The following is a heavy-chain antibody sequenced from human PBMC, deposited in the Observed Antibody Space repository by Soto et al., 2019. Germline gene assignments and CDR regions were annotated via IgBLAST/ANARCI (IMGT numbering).Heavy chain of an antibody. J-gene: IGHJ6*02. CDR2: IYYSGST. Sequence: QVQLQESGPGLVKPSQTLSLTCTVSGGSISSGGYYWSWIRQHTGKGLEGIGYIYYSGSTSYNPSLKSRVTISVDTSKNQFSLKLSSVTAADTAVYYCARERNYDSSGYSYYYGMDVWGQGTTVTVSS. V-gene: IGHV4-31*03. CDR3: ARERNYDSSGYSYYYGMDV. D-gene: IGHD3-22*01. CDR1: GGSISSGGYY.